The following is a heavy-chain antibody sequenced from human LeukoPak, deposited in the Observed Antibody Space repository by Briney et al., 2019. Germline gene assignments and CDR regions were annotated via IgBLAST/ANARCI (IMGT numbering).Heavy chain of an antibody. Sequence: GGSLRLSCAASGYTFTSYYMHWVRQAPGQGLEWMGIINPSGGSTSYAQKFQGRVTMTRDTSTSTVYMELSSLRSEDTAVYYCARGPKLLYYFDYWGQGTLVTVSS. CDR3: ARGPKLLYYFDY. CDR2: INPSGGST. D-gene: IGHD3-10*01. CDR1: GYTFTSYY. V-gene: IGHV1-46*01. J-gene: IGHJ4*02.